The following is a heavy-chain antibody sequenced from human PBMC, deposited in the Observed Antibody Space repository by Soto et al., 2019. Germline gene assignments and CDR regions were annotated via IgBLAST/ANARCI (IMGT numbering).Heavy chain of an antibody. CDR3: ARERNRSQWLGFYGMDV. CDR1: GFTFSSYA. J-gene: IGHJ6*04. Sequence: QVQLVESGGGVVQPGRSLRLSCAASGFTFSSYAMHWVRQAPGKGLALVAVISYDRSNKYYADSVKGRFTITRDNFKNTEYLQMNSLRAEDTAVYYWARERNRSQWLGFYGMDVWGEGTTLTVSS. CDR2: ISYDRSNK. D-gene: IGHD6-19*01. V-gene: IGHV3-30-3*01.